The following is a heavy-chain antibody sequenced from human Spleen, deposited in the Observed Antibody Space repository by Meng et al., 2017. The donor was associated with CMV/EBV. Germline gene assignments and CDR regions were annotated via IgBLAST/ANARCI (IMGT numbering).Heavy chain of an antibody. Sequence: QGPRQGAGPGLVKPSQPLSLTCTFSGGSISSGDYYWSWIRQPPGKGLEWIGYIYYSGSTYYNPSLKSRVTISVDTSKNQFSLKLSSVTAADTAVYYCARDRSGDHFDYWGQGTLVTVSS. CDR2: IYYSGST. V-gene: IGHV4-30-4*01. J-gene: IGHJ4*02. CDR3: ARDRSGDHFDY. D-gene: IGHD4-17*01. CDR1: GGSISSGDYY.